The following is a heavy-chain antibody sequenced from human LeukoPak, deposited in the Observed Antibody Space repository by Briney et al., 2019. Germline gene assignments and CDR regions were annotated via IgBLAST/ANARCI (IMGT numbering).Heavy chain of an antibody. D-gene: IGHD6-19*01. J-gene: IGHJ4*02. CDR3: ARGIAVAGAKGIDY. CDR2: ISSSSSYI. CDR1: GFTFSSYS. V-gene: IGHV3-21*01. Sequence: GGSLRLSCAASGFTFSSYSMNWVRQAPGKGLEWVSSISSSSSYIYYADSVKGRFTISRDNAKNSLYLQMNSLRAEDTAVYYCARGIAVAGAKGIDYWGQGTLVTVSS.